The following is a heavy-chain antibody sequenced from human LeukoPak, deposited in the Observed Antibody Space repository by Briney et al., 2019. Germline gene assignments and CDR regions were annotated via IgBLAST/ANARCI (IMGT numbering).Heavy chain of an antibody. D-gene: IGHD3-3*01. Sequence: PGGSLRLSCAGSGFALKSYSLSWVRQAPGKGLEWVSSISSTSAYIYYADSVKGRFTISRDNSKNTLYLQMNSLRAEDTAVYYCAKKDHAYYDFWSGYSDAFDYWGQGTLVTVSS. V-gene: IGHV3-21*04. CDR3: AKKDHAYYDFWSGYSDAFDY. CDR2: ISSTSAYI. J-gene: IGHJ4*02. CDR1: GFALKSYS.